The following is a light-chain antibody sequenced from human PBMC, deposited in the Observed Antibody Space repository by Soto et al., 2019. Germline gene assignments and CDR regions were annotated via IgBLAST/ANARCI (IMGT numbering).Light chain of an antibody. V-gene: IGKV3-11*01. CDR1: QSLSSN. J-gene: IGKJ5*01. CDR3: QQRNVWPPVT. Sequence: EIVLTQSPGILSLSPGERASLSCGASQSLSSNFLAWYQQKPGQAPRLLIYGAFNRATGIPARFSGSGSGTDFTLTISSLEPEDSAVYYCQQRNVWPPVTFGQGTRLEIK. CDR2: GAF.